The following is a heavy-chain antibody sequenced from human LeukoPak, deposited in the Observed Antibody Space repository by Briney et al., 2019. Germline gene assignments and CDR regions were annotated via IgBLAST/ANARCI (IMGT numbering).Heavy chain of an antibody. Sequence: GGSLRLSCAASGFPFSSYEMNWVRQAPGKGLEWVSYISSSGSTIYYADSVKGRFTISRDNAKNSLYLQMTSLRAEDTAVYYCARAEVVPATDFDYWGQGTLVTVSS. CDR2: ISSSGSTI. CDR1: GFPFSSYE. J-gene: IGHJ4*02. D-gene: IGHD2-2*01. V-gene: IGHV3-48*03. CDR3: ARAEVVPATDFDY.